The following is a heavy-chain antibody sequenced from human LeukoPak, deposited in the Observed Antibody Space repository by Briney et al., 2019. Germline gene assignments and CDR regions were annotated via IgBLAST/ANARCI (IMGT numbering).Heavy chain of an antibody. CDR2: ISHDGSNK. CDR1: GFTFSSYA. V-gene: IGHV3-30*04. Sequence: GGSLRLSCAASGFTFSSYAMHWVRQAPGKGLEWVAVISHDGSNKYYADSVKGRFTISRDNSKNTLYLQMNSLRAEDTAVYYCARENYYYYYMDVWGKGTTVTVSS. J-gene: IGHJ6*03. CDR3: ARENYYYYYMDV.